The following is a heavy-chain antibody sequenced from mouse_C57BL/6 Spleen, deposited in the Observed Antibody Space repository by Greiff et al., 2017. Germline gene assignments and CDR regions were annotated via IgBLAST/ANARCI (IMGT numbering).Heavy chain of an antibody. CDR3: ARRVWDYDGGYAMDY. V-gene: IGHV1-7*01. Sequence: VQRVESGAELAKPGASVKLSCKASGYTFTSYWMHWVKQRPGQGLEWIGYINPSSGYTKYNQKFKDKATLTADKSSSTAYMQLSGLTYEDSAVYYCARRVWDYDGGYAMDYWGQGTSVTVSS. CDR2: INPSSGYT. D-gene: IGHD2-4*01. J-gene: IGHJ4*01. CDR1: GYTFTSYW.